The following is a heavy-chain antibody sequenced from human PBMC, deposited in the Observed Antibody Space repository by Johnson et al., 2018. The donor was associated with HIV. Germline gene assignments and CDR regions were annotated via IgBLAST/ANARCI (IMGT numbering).Heavy chain of an antibody. CDR2: ISKSGSTI. D-gene: IGHD6-19*01. V-gene: IGHV3-11*04. Sequence: QVQLVESGGGLVKPGGSLRLSCAASGFTFSDYYMTWIRQAPGKGLEWISYISKSGSTIYYADSVKGRFTISRDNAKNSLYLQMNSRRAEDTAVYYCARIPGSGWDHDAFDIWGQGTMVTVSS. CDR3: ARIPGSGWDHDAFDI. CDR1: GFTFSDYY. J-gene: IGHJ3*02.